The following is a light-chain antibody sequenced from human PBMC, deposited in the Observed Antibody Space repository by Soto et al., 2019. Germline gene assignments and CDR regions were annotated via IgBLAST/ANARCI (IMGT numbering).Light chain of an antibody. CDR3: SSLTTSFTYV. J-gene: IGLJ1*01. CDR1: SSDVGAYNY. CDR2: EVS. V-gene: IGLV2-14*01. Sequence: QSALTRPASVSGSPGQSVAISCTGTSSDVGAYNYISWYQQHPGKAPKLLLSEVSNRPSGVSDRFSGSKSGNTASLTISGLQAEDEADYYCSSLTTSFTYVFGTGTKVT.